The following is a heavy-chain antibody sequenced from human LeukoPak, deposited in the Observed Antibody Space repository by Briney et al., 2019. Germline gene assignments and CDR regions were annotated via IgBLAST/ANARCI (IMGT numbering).Heavy chain of an antibody. Sequence: GFTFSNAXMSXVRXAPGKXVEXXGRXXSKTDGCTTDYAAPVKGRFTISRDDSKNTLYLQMNSLKTEDTAVYYCTTVGRYFDWLSLIDYWGQGTLVTVSS. J-gene: IGHJ4*02. CDR1: GFTFSNAX. CDR2: XXSKTDGCTT. V-gene: IGHV3-15*01. CDR3: TTVGRYFDWLSLIDY. D-gene: IGHD3-9*01.